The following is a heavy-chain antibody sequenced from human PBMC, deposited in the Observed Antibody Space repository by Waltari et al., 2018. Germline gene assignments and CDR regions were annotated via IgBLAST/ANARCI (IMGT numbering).Heavy chain of an antibody. V-gene: IGHV3-64D*08. Sequence: QLVASGGGLVQPGGSLRLSCSASGFRFRKSAMHWVRQAPGKGLEYVSTISSNGGNTYYADSVKDRFTISRDNSKNSLYLQMSNLRPEDTALYYCVKGKEVAGNDSWGQGAPVTVSS. D-gene: IGHD6-19*01. CDR2: ISSNGGNT. CDR3: VKGKEVAGNDS. CDR1: GFRFRKSA. J-gene: IGHJ4*02.